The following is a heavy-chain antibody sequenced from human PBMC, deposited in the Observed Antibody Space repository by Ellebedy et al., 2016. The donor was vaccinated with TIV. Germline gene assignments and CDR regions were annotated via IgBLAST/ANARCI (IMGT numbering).Heavy chain of an antibody. CDR1: GFTFTSYG. Sequence: GESLKISCVTSGFTFTSYGINWVRQAPGKGLEWLAIIWYDGKNKYYVDSVKGRSTISRDNAKNTLYLQMNSLRAEDTAVYYCARAGSSGWEAYFDLWGRGTLVTVSS. D-gene: IGHD6-19*01. CDR2: IWYDGKNK. J-gene: IGHJ2*01. CDR3: ARAGSSGWEAYFDL. V-gene: IGHV3-33*01.